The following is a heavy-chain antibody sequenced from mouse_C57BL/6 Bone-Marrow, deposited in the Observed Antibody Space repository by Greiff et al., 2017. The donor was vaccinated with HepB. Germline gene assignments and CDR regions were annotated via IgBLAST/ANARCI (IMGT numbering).Heavy chain of an antibody. CDR2: IYPRSGNT. D-gene: IGHD2-2*01. CDR1: GYTFTSYG. Sequence: VQLQQSGAELARPGASVKLSCKASGYTFTSYGISWVKQRTGQGLEWIGEIYPRSGNTYYNEKFKGKATLTADKSSSTAYMELRSLTSEDSAVYFCARSTMVYYFDYWRQGTTLTVSS. J-gene: IGHJ2*01. CDR3: ARSTMVYYFDY. V-gene: IGHV1-81*01.